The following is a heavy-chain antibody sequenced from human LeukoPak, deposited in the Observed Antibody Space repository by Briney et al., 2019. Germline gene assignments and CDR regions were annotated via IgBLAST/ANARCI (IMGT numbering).Heavy chain of an antibody. Sequence: ASVKVSCKASGYTFTSYDINWVRQATGQGLEWMGWTNPNSGNTGYAQKFQGRVTMTRNTSISTAYMELSSLRSEDTAVYYCARGIYYDSSGYYFGYWGQGTLVTVSS. V-gene: IGHV1-8*01. CDR2: TNPNSGNT. CDR3: ARGIYYDSSGYYFGY. D-gene: IGHD3-22*01. CDR1: GYTFTSYD. J-gene: IGHJ4*02.